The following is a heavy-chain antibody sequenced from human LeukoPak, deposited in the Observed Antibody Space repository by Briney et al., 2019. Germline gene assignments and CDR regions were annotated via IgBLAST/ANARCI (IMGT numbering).Heavy chain of an antibody. CDR3: AGGPQYSGSYGD. Sequence: GGSLRLSCTASGFPFSDYSMNWVRQAPGKGLEWISYIGISSGNTKYADSVKGRFAISRDNAKNSVSLQMNSLRADDTGLYFCAGGPQYSGSYGDWGQGTLVTVSS. J-gene: IGHJ4*02. CDR2: IGISSGNT. D-gene: IGHD1-26*01. V-gene: IGHV3-48*04. CDR1: GFPFSDYS.